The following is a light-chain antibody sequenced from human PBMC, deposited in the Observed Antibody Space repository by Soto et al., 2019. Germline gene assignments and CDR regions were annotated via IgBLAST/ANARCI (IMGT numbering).Light chain of an antibody. Sequence: EIVLTQSPGTLSLSPGERATLSCRASRSVSSSYLAWYQQKPGQAPRLLIYGASSSATGIPDTFSGSGSGTDFTLTISRLAPEAFAVYYCQQYGSTPPITFGQGTRLEIK. CDR2: GAS. V-gene: IGKV3-20*01. CDR3: QQYGSTPPIT. CDR1: RSVSSSY. J-gene: IGKJ5*01.